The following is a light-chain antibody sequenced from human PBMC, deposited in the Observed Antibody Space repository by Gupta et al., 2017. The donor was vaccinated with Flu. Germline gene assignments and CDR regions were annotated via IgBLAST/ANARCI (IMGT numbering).Light chain of an antibody. Sequence: QSVLPQPPSVSGAPGQRVPLSCPGSTSNIGAGYDVQWYQQVPGTAPKLLIYVNSNRPSGVPDRFSGSKSGTSASLAITGLQAEDEADYYCQSYDSSLSGPSYVFGTGTKVTVL. J-gene: IGLJ1*01. CDR2: VNS. CDR3: QSYDSSLSGPSYV. CDR1: TSNIGAGYD. V-gene: IGLV1-40*01.